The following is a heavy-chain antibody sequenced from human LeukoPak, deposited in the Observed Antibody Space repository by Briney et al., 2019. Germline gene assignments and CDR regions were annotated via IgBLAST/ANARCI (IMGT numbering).Heavy chain of an antibody. CDR1: GFTFSSYG. J-gene: IGHJ4*02. Sequence: PGGSLRLSCAASGFTFSSYGMHWVRQAPGKGPEWVAVVSYAGTNKYYADSVKGRFTIPRDNSKNTLYLQMNSLRAEDTAVYYCARDISSRYFDLWGQGTLVTVSS. CDR3: ARDISSRYFDL. V-gene: IGHV3-33*01. CDR2: VSYAGTNK.